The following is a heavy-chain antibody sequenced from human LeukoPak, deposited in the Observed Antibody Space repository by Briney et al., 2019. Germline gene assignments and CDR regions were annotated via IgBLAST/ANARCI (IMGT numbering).Heavy chain of an antibody. D-gene: IGHD2-2*01. CDR2: IIPIFGTA. Sequence: SVKVSCKASGGTFSSYAISWVRQAPGQGLEWIGGIIPIFGTANYAQKFQGRVTITADESTSTAYMELSSLRSEDTAVYYCARDLYLLLYNWFDPWGQGTLVTVSS. CDR3: ARDLYLLLYNWFDP. CDR1: GGTFSSYA. V-gene: IGHV1-69*13. J-gene: IGHJ5*02.